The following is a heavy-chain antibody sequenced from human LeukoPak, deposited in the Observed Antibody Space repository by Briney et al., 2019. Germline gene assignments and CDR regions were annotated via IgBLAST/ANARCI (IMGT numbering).Heavy chain of an antibody. CDR3: VRGRGSYFLDY. CDR1: GFTFSNYW. Sequence: GGSLRLSCAASGFTFSNYWLSWVRQAPGKGLEWVANIKQDGGEKDYVGSVKGRFTISRDNAKNSLYLQMNSLRPEDTSVYYCVRGRGSYFLDYWGQGTLVTVSS. V-gene: IGHV3-7*01. CDR2: IKQDGGEK. D-gene: IGHD1-26*01. J-gene: IGHJ4*02.